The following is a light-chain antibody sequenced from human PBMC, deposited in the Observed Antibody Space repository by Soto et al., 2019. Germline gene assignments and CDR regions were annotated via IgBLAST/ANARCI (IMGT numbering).Light chain of an antibody. CDR2: DAS. CDR3: QPRSNWPLT. V-gene: IGKV3-11*01. Sequence: EIVLTQSPATLSLSPGERATLSCRASQSVSSYLAWYQQKPGQAPRLLIYDASNRATGSPTRFSGSGSGTDFTLTISSLEPEDFAVYYCQPRSNWPLTFGGGTKVDIK. J-gene: IGKJ4*01. CDR1: QSVSSY.